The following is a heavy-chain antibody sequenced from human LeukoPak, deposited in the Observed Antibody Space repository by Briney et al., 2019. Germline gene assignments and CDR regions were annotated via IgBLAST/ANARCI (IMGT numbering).Heavy chain of an antibody. V-gene: IGHV3-21*01. J-gene: IGHJ4*02. CDR1: GFTFSSYE. CDR3: ARGALSSAGENLDY. D-gene: IGHD3-22*01. Sequence: GGSLRLSCAASGFTFSSYEMNWVRQAPGKGLEWVSSISSSSSYIYYADSVKGRFTISRDNAKNSLYLQMNSLRAEDTAVYYCARGALSSAGENLDYWGQGTLVTVSS. CDR2: ISSSSSYI.